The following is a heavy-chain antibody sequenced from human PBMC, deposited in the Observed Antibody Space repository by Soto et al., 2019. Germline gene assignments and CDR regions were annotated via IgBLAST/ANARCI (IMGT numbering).Heavy chain of an antibody. CDR3: ARVGRQSYYDGFLVY. CDR1: GYTFIGYC. V-gene: IGHV1-18*01. CDR2: ISAYNGNT. J-gene: IGHJ4*02. D-gene: IGHD3-22*01. Sequence: QVQLVQSGAEVKKPGASVKVSCKASGYTFIGYCIGWVRQAPGQGLEWMGCISAYNGNTNYAQKLQGRVTMTTDTSTRTAYMEVRSLRSDDTAVYYCARVGRQSYYDGFLVYWGQGTLVTVSS.